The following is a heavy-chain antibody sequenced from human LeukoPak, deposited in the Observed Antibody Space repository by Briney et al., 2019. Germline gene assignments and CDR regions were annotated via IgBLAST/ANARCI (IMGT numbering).Heavy chain of an antibody. Sequence: GGSLRLSCSMSGFTLSHYAMSWVRQAPGKGLEWVSPIGGGGGSTDYTDSVKGRFTISRDNSKNTLYLQMNSLGAEDTAVYYCAKGHRYCTSGNCNSAVDYWGQGTLVTVSS. J-gene: IGHJ4*02. D-gene: IGHD2-15*01. CDR2: IGGGGGST. V-gene: IGHV3-23*01. CDR3: AKGHRYCTSGNCNSAVDY. CDR1: GFTLSHYA.